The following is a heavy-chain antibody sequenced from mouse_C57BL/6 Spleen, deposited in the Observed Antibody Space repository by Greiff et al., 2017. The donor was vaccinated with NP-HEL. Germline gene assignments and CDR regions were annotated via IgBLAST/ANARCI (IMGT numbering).Heavy chain of an antibody. J-gene: IGHJ2*01. CDR3: TRGFPWDY. V-gene: IGHV1-15*01. Sequence: VQLQESGAELVRPGASVTLSCKASGYTFTDYEMHWVKQTPVHGLEWIGAIDPETGGTAYNQKFKGKAILTADKSSSTAYMELRSLTSEDSAVYYCTRGFPWDYWGQGTTLTVSS. CDR1: GYTFTDYE. CDR2: IDPETGGT.